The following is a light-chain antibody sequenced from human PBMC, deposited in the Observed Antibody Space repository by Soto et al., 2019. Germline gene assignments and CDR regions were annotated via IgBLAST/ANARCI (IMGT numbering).Light chain of an antibody. V-gene: IGKV1-5*03. CDR1: QTIGTY. Sequence: DIQMTQSPSTLSASVGDRVTITCRASQTIGTYLAWYQQKPGKAPKLLIYRASGLETGVPSRFGGSGSGTEFTLTISSLQPDDFTTYYCQQYDSYPRTFGQGTKVEIK. CDR3: QQYDSYPRT. CDR2: RAS. J-gene: IGKJ1*01.